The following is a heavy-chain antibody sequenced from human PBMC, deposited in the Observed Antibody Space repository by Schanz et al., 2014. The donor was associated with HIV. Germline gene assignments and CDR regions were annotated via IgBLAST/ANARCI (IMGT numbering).Heavy chain of an antibody. J-gene: IGHJ4*02. V-gene: IGHV3-23*04. Sequence: VQLVESGGGVVQPGRSLRLSCAVSGFTFSNYAMHWVRQAPGKGLEWVSGISISGETTYYADSVKGRFTISRDNSKNTLYLQMNSLRVEDTAVYYCANEEVPNDYWGQGTLVTVSS. CDR3: ANEEVPNDY. CDR1: GFTFSNYA. CDR2: ISISGETT.